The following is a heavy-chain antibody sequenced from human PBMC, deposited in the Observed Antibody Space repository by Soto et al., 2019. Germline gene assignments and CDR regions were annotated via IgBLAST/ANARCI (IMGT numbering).Heavy chain of an antibody. Sequence: SETLSLTCTVSGGSISSGGYYWGWIRQPPGKGLEWIGSIYYSGSTYYNPSLKSRVTISVDTSKNQFSLKLSSVTAADTAVYYCARHGLGPFYYYGMDVWGQGTTVTVSS. V-gene: IGHV4-39*01. CDR1: GGSISSGGYY. CDR2: IYYSGST. J-gene: IGHJ6*02. CDR3: ARHGLGPFYYYGMDV.